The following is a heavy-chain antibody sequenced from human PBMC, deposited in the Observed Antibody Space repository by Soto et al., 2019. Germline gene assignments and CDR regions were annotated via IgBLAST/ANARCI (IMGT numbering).Heavy chain of an antibody. CDR2: MNPNSGNT. V-gene: IGHV1-8*01. CDR1: GYTFTSYD. CDR3: ARRRGCCSGGSCYSWYFDL. Sequence: QVQLVQSGAEVKKPGASVKVSCKASGYTFTSYDINWVRQATGQGLEWMGWMNPNSGNTGYAQKFQGRVTMTRNTSISTAYMELSSLRSEDTAVYYCARRRGCCSGGSCYSWYFDLWGRGTLVTVSS. D-gene: IGHD2-15*01. J-gene: IGHJ2*01.